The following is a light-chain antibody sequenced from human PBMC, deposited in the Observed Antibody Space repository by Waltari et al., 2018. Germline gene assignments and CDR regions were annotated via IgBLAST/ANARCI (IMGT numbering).Light chain of an antibody. J-gene: IGLJ3*02. CDR3: CSFAAGSILV. CDR1: SSDVGTYNL. CDR2: EGN. Sequence: QSALTQPASVSGSPGQSITISCTAPSSDVGTYNLVPWYQHHPDKAPKLIIYEGNKRPSGVSNRFSGSKSGNTASLTISGLQAEDEADYYCCSFAAGSILVFGGGTKLTVL. V-gene: IGLV2-23*01.